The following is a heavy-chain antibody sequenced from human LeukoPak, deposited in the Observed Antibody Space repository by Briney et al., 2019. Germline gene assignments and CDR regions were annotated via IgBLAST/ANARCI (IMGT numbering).Heavy chain of an antibody. D-gene: IGHD6-19*01. Sequence: GGSLRLSCAASGVTFSSYSMNWVRQAPGKGLEWVSSISSSSSYIYYADSVKGRFTISRDNAKNSLYLQMNSPRAEDTAVYYCARNLVVAVAVDVWGQGTTVTVSS. CDR1: GVTFSSYS. J-gene: IGHJ6*02. CDR3: ARNLVVAVAVDV. V-gene: IGHV3-21*01. CDR2: ISSSSSYI.